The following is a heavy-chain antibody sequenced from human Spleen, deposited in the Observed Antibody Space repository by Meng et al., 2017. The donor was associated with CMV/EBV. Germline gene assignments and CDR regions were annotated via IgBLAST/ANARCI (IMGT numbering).Heavy chain of an antibody. Sequence: VPLQGSGPGLGQPSQTLSLTCTVSGGSISSGDYYWSWIRQPPGKGLEWIGYIYYSGSTYSNASLKSRVTISIDRSKNQFSLKLSSVTAADTAVYYCARDRKHYGERGWFNPWGQGTLVTVSS. CDR1: GGSISSGDYY. CDR3: ARDRKHYGERGWFNP. CDR2: IYYSGST. V-gene: IGHV4-30-4*01. J-gene: IGHJ5*02. D-gene: IGHD4-17*01.